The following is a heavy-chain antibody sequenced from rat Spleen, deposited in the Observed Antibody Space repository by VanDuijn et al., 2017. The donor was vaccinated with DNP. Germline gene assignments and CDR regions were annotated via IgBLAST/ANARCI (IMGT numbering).Heavy chain of an antibody. CDR2: ISYDGSRS. CDR1: GFTFSDYY. J-gene: IGHJ2*01. Sequence: EVQLVESGGGLVQPGRSLKLSCAASGFTFSDYYMAWVRQAPTKGLEWVATISYDGSRSNYRDSVKGRFTISRDNAKNTLYLQMDSLRSEDTATYYCATHELYYYDGYYDRGWGQGVMVTVSS. V-gene: IGHV5-7*01. CDR3: ATHELYYYDGYYDRG. D-gene: IGHD1-12*03.